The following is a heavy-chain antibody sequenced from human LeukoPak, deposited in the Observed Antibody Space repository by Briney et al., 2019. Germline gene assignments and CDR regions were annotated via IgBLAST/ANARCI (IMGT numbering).Heavy chain of an antibody. CDR2: IGLDSGFT. V-gene: IGHV3-21*05. CDR3: ARDHNWAFDS. D-gene: IGHD1-20*01. CDR1: GFIFSDYS. Sequence: GGSLRLSCAPSGFIFSDYSINWGRKAPGGGPEWLSYIGLDSGFTSYADSVKGRFTISSDTARNSLYLHLNSPRAEDTALYFCARDHNWAFDSWGQGTLVTVSS. J-gene: IGHJ4*02.